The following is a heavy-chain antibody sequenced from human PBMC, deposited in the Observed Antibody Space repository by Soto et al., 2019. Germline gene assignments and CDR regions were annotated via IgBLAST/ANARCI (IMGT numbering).Heavy chain of an antibody. CDR1: GYRCTRYG. V-gene: IGHV1-18*01. Sequence: QVQLVQSGAEVKKPGASVKVSCKASGYRCTRYGLTWVRQAPGPGLEWMGWISAYNGNRKYAQKFQGRVTMTTDTSTSTAYMELRSLRSDVTAVYYCARDLGGCPVYWGQGTLVTVSS. CDR3: ARDLGGCPVY. CDR2: ISAYNGNR. J-gene: IGHJ4*02. D-gene: IGHD5-12*01.